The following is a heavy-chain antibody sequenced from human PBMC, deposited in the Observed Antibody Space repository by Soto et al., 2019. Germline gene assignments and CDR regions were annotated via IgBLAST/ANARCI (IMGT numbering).Heavy chain of an antibody. J-gene: IGHJ4*02. Sequence: EVPLVESGGGLVQPGGSLTLSCAASGFTFSDYDMHWVRQASGEGPEWVASIGHGYDTYYADSVGCRFTNSRDDAKNSYYLHMNSLTVEDTSMFYCASLGARIYWAQGSLVTVSS. CDR2: IGHGYDT. D-gene: IGHD7-27*01. V-gene: IGHV3-13*04. CDR3: ASLGARIY. CDR1: GFTFSDYD.